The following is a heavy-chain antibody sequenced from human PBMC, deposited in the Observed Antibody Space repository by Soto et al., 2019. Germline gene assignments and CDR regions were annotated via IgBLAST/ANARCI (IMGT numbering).Heavy chain of an antibody. CDR3: VRQGIDYLHGLVDV. Sequence: QVQLQQSGPRLVKPSETLSLTCTVSSGPDRSHNWGWIRQPPGRGLEWIGYVYYTGDTAYNPSLRGRVTISAAPSPNDISLTLNSVTAADTAVYYCVRQGIDYLHGLVDVWGQGTTVSVSS. V-gene: IGHV4-59*08. CDR1: SGPDRSHN. CDR2: VYYTGDT. D-gene: IGHD4-17*01. J-gene: IGHJ6*02.